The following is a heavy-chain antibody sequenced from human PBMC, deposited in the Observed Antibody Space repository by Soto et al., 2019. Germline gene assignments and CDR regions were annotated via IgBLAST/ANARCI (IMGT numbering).Heavy chain of an antibody. CDR3: AADPYYYESSVLADFDY. V-gene: IGHV1-58*01. Sequence: GVSVKVSCKASGFTFASSAVQWVRQARGQRLEWIGWIVVGSGNTNYAQKFQERVTITRDMSTSTAFMELSSLRSEDTAVYYCAADPYYYESSVLADFDYWGQGTLVTVSS. CDR1: GFTFASSA. D-gene: IGHD3-22*01. CDR2: IVVGSGNT. J-gene: IGHJ4*02.